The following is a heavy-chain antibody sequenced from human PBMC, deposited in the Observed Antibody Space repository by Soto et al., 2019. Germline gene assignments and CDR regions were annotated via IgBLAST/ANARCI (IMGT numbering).Heavy chain of an antibody. CDR2: ISGSGGST. J-gene: IGHJ5*02. D-gene: IGHD2-15*01. V-gene: IGHV3-23*01. CDR3: AKTEGYCSGGSCYINWFVP. CDR1: GFTFGSYA. Sequence: GGSLRLSCAASGFTFGSYAMSWVRQAPGKGLEWVSAISGSGGSTYYADSVKGRFTISRDNSKNTLYLQMNSLRAEDTAVYYCAKTEGYCSGGSCYINWFVPWGQGTLVTVSS.